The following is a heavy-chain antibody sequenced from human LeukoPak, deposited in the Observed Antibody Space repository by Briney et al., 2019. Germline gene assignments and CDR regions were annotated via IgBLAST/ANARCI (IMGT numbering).Heavy chain of an antibody. CDR2: MNPNSGNT. CDR1: GYTFTSYD. J-gene: IGHJ4*02. CDR3: VRDRHAVLVPADIPFDY. Sequence: GASVKVSCKASGYTFTSYDINWVRQATGQGLEWMGWMNPNSGNTGYAQKFQGRVTITRNTSISTAYMELSSLRSEDTAVYYCVRDRHAVLVPADIPFDYWGQGTLVTVSS. D-gene: IGHD2-2*01. V-gene: IGHV1-8*03.